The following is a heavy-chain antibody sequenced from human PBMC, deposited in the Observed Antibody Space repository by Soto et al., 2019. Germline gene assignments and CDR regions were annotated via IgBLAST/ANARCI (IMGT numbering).Heavy chain of an antibody. CDR1: GYTFTSYG. CDR2: ISAYNGNT. V-gene: IGHV1-18*01. Sequence: QVQLVQSGAEVKKPGASVKVSCKASGYTFTSYGITWVRQAPGQGLEWMGWISAYNGNTNYAQKLQGRVTTTTDTSTTTAYMQLSTLISDDTAVYYCARESPPADYSAQRTLVTVSS. CDR3: ARESPPADY. J-gene: IGHJ4*02.